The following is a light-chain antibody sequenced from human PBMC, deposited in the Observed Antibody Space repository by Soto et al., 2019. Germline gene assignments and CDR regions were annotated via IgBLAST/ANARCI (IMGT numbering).Light chain of an antibody. V-gene: IGKV1-5*03. CDR1: QSISSW. CDR2: KAS. J-gene: IGKJ1*01. Sequence: DIQMTQSPSTLSASVRDRVTITCRASQSISSWLAWYQQKPGKAPKLLISKASSLESGVPSRFSGSGSGTEFTLAISSLQPDDCATYYCQQYNRYSRTFGQGTKVDI. CDR3: QQYNRYSRT.